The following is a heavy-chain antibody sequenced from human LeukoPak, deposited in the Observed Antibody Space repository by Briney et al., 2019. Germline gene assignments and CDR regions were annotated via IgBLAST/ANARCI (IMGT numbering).Heavy chain of an antibody. CDR3: AKGMYYYDSSGYYLFDY. CDR2: ISGSGGST. Sequence: GGSLRLSCAASGFTFSSYAMSWVRQAPGKGLEWVSAISGSGGSTYYADSVKGRFTISRDNSKNTLYLQMNSLRAEDTAVYYCAKGMYYYDSSGYYLFDYWGQGTLVTVSS. V-gene: IGHV3-23*01. D-gene: IGHD3-22*01. CDR1: GFTFSSYA. J-gene: IGHJ4*02.